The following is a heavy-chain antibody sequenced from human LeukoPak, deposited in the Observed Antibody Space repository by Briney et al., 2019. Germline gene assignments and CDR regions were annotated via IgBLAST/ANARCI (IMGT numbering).Heavy chain of an antibody. CDR1: GFTFSDYY. CDR3: ARDPPYYYYGMDV. CDR2: ISSSGSTI. Sequence: PGGSLRLSCAASGFTFSDYYMSWIRQAPGKGLEWVSYISSSGSTIYYADSVKGRFTISRVNAKNSLYLQMNSLRAEDTAVYYCARDPPYYYYGMDVWGQGTTVTVSS. J-gene: IGHJ6*02. V-gene: IGHV3-11*01.